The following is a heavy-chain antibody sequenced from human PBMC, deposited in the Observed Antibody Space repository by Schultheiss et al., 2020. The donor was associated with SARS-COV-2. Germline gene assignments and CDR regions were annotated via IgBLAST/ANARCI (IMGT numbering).Heavy chain of an antibody. V-gene: IGHV4-34*01. CDR1: GGSISSYY. CDR2: INHSGST. CDR3: ARNVMVRGFGWFDP. Sequence: SQTLSLTCTVSGGSISSYYWSWIRQPPGKGLEWIGEINHSGSTNYNPSLKSRVTISVDTSKNQFSLKLSSVTAADTAVYYCARNVMVRGFGWFDPWGQGTLVTVSS. J-gene: IGHJ5*02. D-gene: IGHD3-10*01.